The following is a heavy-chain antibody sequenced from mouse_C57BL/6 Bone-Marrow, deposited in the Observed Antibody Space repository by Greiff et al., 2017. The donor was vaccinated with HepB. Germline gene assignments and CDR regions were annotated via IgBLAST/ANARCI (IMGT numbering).Heavy chain of an antibody. CDR2: IYPGGGYT. V-gene: IGHV1-63*01. Sequence: VQLQQSGAELVRPGTSVKMSCKASVYTFTNYWIGWAKQRPGHGLEWIGDIYPGGGYTNYNEKFKGKATLTADKSSSTAYMQFSSLTSEDSAIYYCARRELYGSPSWFAYWGQGTLVTVSA. D-gene: IGHD1-1*01. J-gene: IGHJ3*01. CDR3: ARRELYGSPSWFAY. CDR1: VYTFTNYW.